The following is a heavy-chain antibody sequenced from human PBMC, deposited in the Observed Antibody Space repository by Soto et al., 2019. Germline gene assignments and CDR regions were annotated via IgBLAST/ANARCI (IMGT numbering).Heavy chain of an antibody. CDR3: ATVHRYCISTSCYQFDY. D-gene: IGHD2-2*01. CDR1: GYTLTELS. CDR2: FDPEDGET. J-gene: IGHJ4*02. V-gene: IGHV1-24*01. Sequence: QVQLVQSGAEVKKPGASVKVSCKVSGYTLTELSMHWVRQAPGKGLEWMGGFDPEDGETIYAQKFQGRVTMTEDTSXDXXYMELSSLRSEDTAVYYCATVHRYCISTSCYQFDYWGQGTLVTVSS.